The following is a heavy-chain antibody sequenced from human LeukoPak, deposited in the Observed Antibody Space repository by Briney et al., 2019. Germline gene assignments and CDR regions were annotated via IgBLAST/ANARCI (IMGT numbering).Heavy chain of an antibody. J-gene: IGHJ4*02. CDR2: ISGSGGST. V-gene: IGHV3-23*01. D-gene: IGHD3-16*02. CDR1: KFTFSSYA. CDR3: AKDHESGYDYVWGSYRYSFAY. Sequence: GGSLRLSCAASKFTFSSYAMSWVRQAPGKGLEWVSTISGSGGSTYYADSVKGRFTISRDNSKNTLYLQMNGLRAEDTAVYYCAKDHESGYDYVWGSYRYSFAYWGQGTLVTVSS.